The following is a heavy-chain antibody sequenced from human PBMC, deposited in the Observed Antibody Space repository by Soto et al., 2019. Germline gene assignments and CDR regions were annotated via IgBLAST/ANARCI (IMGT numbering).Heavy chain of an antibody. CDR1: GFALLSFA. Sequence: EVQLLESGGDLVQPGGSLRLSCAGSGFALLSFAMNWVRQAPGKGLDWVAASSGTGANAYYTDSVRGRFTVSRDNSKNMVFLEMNSLRVEDTAVYYCANVVGWGQGTLVTVSS. V-gene: IGHV3-23*01. CDR2: SSGTGANA. D-gene: IGHD2-2*01. CDR3: ANVVG. J-gene: IGHJ4*02.